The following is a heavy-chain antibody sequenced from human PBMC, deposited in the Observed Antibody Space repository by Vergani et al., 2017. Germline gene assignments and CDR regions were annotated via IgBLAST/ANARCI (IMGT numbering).Heavy chain of an antibody. CDR1: GFTFSSYA. Sequence: EVQLLEPGGGLVQPGGSLRLSCAASGFTFSSYAMSWVRQAPGKGLEWVSAISGSGGSKYYADSVKGRFTISRDNSKKTLYLQMNSLRAEDTAVYYCAKAGIVVPAAITGIRAYYYYYMDVWGKGTTVTVSS. CDR2: ISGSGGSK. CDR3: AKAGIVVPAAITGIRAYYYYYMDV. V-gene: IGHV3-23*01. J-gene: IGHJ6*03. D-gene: IGHD2-2*01.